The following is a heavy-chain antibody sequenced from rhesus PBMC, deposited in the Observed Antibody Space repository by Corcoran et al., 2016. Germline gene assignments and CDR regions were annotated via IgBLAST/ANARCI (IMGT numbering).Heavy chain of an antibody. Sequence: EVQLVESGGGLVQPGGSLRLSCGASGFSFSSFGMHWVRQAPGKGLEWVALKSYDGSEKYYADSMKDRFTISRDNSKNMVYLQMNHLKLEDTAVYYCARGYSGFSYAFDFWGQGLRVTVSS. J-gene: IGHJ3*01. V-gene: IGHV3-54*02. CDR3: ARGYSGFSYAFDF. D-gene: IGHD5-24*01. CDR2: KSYDGSEK. CDR1: GFSFSSFG.